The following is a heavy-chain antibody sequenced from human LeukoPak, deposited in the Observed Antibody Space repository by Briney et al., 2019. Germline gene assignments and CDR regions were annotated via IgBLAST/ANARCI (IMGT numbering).Heavy chain of an antibody. D-gene: IGHD2-2*01. CDR2: IIPILGIA. CDR1: GGTFSSYA. Sequence: GSSVKASCKASGGTFSSYAISWVRQAPGQGLEWMGRIIPILGIANYAQKFQGRVTITADKSTSTAYMELSSLRSEDTAVYYCARAPEGYCSSTSCQPTDYYYYYGMDVWGQGTTVTVSS. J-gene: IGHJ6*02. CDR3: ARAPEGYCSSTSCQPTDYYYYYGMDV. V-gene: IGHV1-69*04.